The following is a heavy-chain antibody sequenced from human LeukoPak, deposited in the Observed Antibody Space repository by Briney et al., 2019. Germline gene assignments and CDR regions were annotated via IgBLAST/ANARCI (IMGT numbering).Heavy chain of an antibody. CDR3: ARDLGNTGWYTFDY. J-gene: IGHJ4*02. CDR2: TYYRCKWYN. D-gene: IGHD6-19*01. V-gene: IGHV6-1*01. CDR1: GDSVSSSNGA. Sequence: SRTLSLTCDISGDSVSSSNGAWSWRRQSPSRGLGWLGRTYYRCKWYNDYAGSLNRRIHISPHTSKNQFSLHLNSVTPEDTAVYYCARDLGNTGWYTFDYWGQGSLDTVSS.